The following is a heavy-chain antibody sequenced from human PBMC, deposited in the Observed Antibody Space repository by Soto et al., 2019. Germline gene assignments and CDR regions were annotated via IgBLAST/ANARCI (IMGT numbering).Heavy chain of an antibody. D-gene: IGHD6-13*01. CDR1: GFTFSSHA. CDR2: LSDSGGST. J-gene: IGHJ4*02. V-gene: IGHV3-23*01. CDR3: AKVSSSWYSGFFDL. Sequence: HXGGSLRLSCTASGFTFSSHAMTWVRQAPGKGLEWVSGLSDSGGSTYYADSVKGRFTISRDNSMNTLYLQMNTLRAEDTAVYYCAKVSSSWYSGFFDLWGQGTLVTVSS.